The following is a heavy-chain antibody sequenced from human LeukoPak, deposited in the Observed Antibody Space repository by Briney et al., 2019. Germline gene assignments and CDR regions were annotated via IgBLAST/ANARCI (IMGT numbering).Heavy chain of an antibody. CDR2: ISRSGTII. CDR3: ARADSGYDWDY. Sequence: SLRLSCAASGFTFSGYEMNWVRQAPGKGLEWVSYISRSGTIISYADSVKGRFTISRDNAKNSLYLQMNSLRAEDTAVYYCARADSGYDWDYWGQGTLVTSSS. J-gene: IGHJ4*02. V-gene: IGHV3-48*03. CDR1: GFTFSGYE. D-gene: IGHD5-12*01.